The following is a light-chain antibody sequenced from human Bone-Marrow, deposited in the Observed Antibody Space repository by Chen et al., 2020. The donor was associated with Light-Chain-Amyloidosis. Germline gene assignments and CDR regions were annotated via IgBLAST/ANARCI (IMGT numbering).Light chain of an antibody. J-gene: IGLJ2*01. Sequence: SYELTQPPSVSVSPGQTARITCSGDDLPTKYAYWYQQKPGQAPVLVIHRDTERPSGISDRFSSSSSRTTATLTISGVQAEDEADYHCQSADSSGTYEVLFGGGTKLTVL. CDR1: DLPTKY. CDR3: QSADSSGTYEVL. V-gene: IGLV3-25*03. CDR2: RDT.